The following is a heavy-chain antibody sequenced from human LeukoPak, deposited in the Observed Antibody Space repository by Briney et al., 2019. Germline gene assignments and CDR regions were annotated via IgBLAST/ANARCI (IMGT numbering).Heavy chain of an antibody. V-gene: IGHV3-30*18. CDR1: GFTFSSYG. Sequence: GGSLRLSCAASGFTFSSYGMHWVRQAPSKGLEWVGVISYDGSNKFYADSVKGRFTISRDNSKNTLYLQMNSLGAEDTAVYYCAKDLWVTYGSGSYYFDYWGQGTLVTVSS. CDR3: AKDLWVTYGSGSYYFDY. D-gene: IGHD3-10*01. J-gene: IGHJ4*02. CDR2: ISYDGSNK.